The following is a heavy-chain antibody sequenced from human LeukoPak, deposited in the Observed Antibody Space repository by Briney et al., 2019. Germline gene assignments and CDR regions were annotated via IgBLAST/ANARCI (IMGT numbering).Heavy chain of an antibody. Sequence: GGSLRLSCAASGFTFSTYAMSWVRQAPGKGLEWVSTISGSGGSAYYADSVKGRFTISRDNSKNTLYSQMNNLRAEDTAVYYCATTHWAAAFDIWGQGTMITVSS. D-gene: IGHD3-16*01. CDR1: GFTFSTYA. J-gene: IGHJ3*02. CDR3: ATTHWAAAFDI. V-gene: IGHV3-23*01. CDR2: ISGSGGSA.